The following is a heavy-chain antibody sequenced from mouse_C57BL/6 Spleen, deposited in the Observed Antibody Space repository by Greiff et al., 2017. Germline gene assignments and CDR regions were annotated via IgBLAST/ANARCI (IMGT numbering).Heavy chain of an antibody. Sequence: EVQRVASGGGLVKPGGSLKLSCAASGFTFSDYGMHWVRQAPEKGLAWVAYISSGSSTIYSADTVQGRCTISRDKAKKPLFLQMTSLRSEDTAMYYGARRSNWDDAMDYWGQGTSVTVSS. D-gene: IGHD4-1*01. CDR3: ARRSNWDDAMDY. V-gene: IGHV5-17*01. J-gene: IGHJ4*01. CDR2: ISSGSSTI. CDR1: GFTFSDYG.